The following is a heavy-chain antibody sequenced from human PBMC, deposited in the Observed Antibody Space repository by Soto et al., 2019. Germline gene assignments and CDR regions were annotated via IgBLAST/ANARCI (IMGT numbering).Heavy chain of an antibody. CDR1: GGTFSSYA. CDR3: ARGCGGDCYSDYYDGRED. CDR2: IIPIFGTA. J-gene: IGHJ6*04. D-gene: IGHD2-21*02. V-gene: IGHV1-69*13. Sequence: ASVKVSCKASGGTFSSYAISWVRQAPGQGLEWMGGIIPIFGTANYAQKFQGRVTITAAESTSTAYMELSSPRSEDTAVDYCARGCGGDCYSDYYDGREDCGEGTTVAVSS.